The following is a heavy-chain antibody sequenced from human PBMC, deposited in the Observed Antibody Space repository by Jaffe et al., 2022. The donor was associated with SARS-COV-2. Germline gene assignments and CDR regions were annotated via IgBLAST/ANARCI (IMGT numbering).Heavy chain of an antibody. CDR2: ISYDGSNK. CDR1: GFTFSSYA. D-gene: IGHD4-17*01. CDR3: ARDMGYDYGDSYPKYYYYYGMDV. J-gene: IGHJ6*02. Sequence: QVQLVESGGGVVQPGRSLRLSCAASGFTFSSYAMHWVRQAPGKGLEWVAVISYDGSNKYYADSVKGRFTISRDNSKNTLYLQMNSLRAEDTAVYYCARDMGYDYGDSYPKYYYYYGMDVWGQGTTVTVSS. V-gene: IGHV3-30-3*01.